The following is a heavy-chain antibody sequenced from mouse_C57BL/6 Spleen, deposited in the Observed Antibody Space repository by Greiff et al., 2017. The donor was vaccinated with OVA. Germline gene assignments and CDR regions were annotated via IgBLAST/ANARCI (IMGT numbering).Heavy chain of an antibody. CDR2: INYDGSST. Sequence: EVMLVESEGGLVQPGSSMKLSCTASGFTFSDYYMAWVRQVPEKGLEWVANINYDGSSTYYLDSLKSRFIISRDNAKNILYLQMSSLKSEDTATYYCAREGLLHWYFDVWGTGTTVTVSS. V-gene: IGHV5-16*01. CDR1: GFTFSDYY. J-gene: IGHJ1*03. CDR3: AREGLLHWYFDV. D-gene: IGHD2-3*01.